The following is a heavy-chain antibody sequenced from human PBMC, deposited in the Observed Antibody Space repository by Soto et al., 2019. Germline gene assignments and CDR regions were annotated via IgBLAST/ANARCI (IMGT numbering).Heavy chain of an antibody. D-gene: IGHD4-17*01. V-gene: IGHV1-69*13. CDR2: IIPIFGTA. CDR1: GGTFSSYA. CDR3: ASPLNTEDYYYGMDV. J-gene: IGHJ6*02. Sequence: SVKVSCKASGGTFSSYAISWVRQAPGQGLEWMGGIIPIFGTANYAQKFQGRVTITADESTSTAYMELSSLRSEDTAVYYCASPLNTEDYYYGMDVWCRVTTVTVSS.